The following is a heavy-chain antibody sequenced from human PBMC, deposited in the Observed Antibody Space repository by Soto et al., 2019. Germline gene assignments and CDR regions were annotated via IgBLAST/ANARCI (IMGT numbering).Heavy chain of an antibody. J-gene: IGHJ4*02. CDR3: ARDRYGDKAFDY. CDR1: GFTFSDYY. Sequence: VGSLRLSCAASGFTFSDYYMGWIRQAPRKGLEWASYISSSGGAIYYADSVKGRFTISRDNAKNSLYLQMNSLRAEDTAVYYCARDRYGDKAFDYWGQGTLVTVSS. CDR2: ISSSGGAI. V-gene: IGHV3-11*01. D-gene: IGHD4-17*01.